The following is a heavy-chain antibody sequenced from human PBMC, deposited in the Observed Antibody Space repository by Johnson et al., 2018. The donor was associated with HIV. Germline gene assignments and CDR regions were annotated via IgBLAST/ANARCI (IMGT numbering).Heavy chain of an antibody. D-gene: IGHD3-16*01. CDR3: AKGLIMIVFGGGLAHDAFDM. Sequence: QVQLVESGGGVVQPGRSLRLSCEASGFTFSSYAMHWVRQAPGKGLAWVAVISYDGSNKYYADSVKGRFTISRDNSKNTLHLQMNSLRAEDTAVYYCAKGLIMIVFGGGLAHDAFDMWGQGTMVTVSS. CDR2: ISYDGSNK. J-gene: IGHJ3*02. V-gene: IGHV3-30*04. CDR1: GFTFSSYA.